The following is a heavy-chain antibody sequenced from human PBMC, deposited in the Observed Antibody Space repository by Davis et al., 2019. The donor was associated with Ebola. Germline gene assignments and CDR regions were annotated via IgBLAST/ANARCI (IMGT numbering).Heavy chain of an antibody. V-gene: IGHV3-7*03. Sequence: GESLKISCAASGFTFSSYWMSWVRQAPGKGLEWVANIKQDGSEKYYVDSVKGRFTISRDNAKNSLYLQMNSLRAEDTAVYYCARDAFYYGDAFDIWGQGTMVTVSS. J-gene: IGHJ3*02. D-gene: IGHD3-10*01. CDR1: GFTFSSYW. CDR2: IKQDGSEK. CDR3: ARDAFYYGDAFDI.